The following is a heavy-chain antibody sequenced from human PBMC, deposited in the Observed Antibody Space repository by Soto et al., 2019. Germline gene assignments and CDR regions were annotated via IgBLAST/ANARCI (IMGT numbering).Heavy chain of an antibody. CDR1: GFTFSSYG. J-gene: IGHJ2*01. CDR2: IWYDGSNK. D-gene: IGHD5-18*01. Sequence: QVQLVESGGGVVQPGRSLRLSCAASGFTFSSYGMHWVRQAPGKGLEWVAVIWYDGSNKYYADSVKGRFTISRDNSKNTLHLQMNSLRAEDTAVYYCARADTADWYFDLWGRGTLVTVSS. V-gene: IGHV3-33*01. CDR3: ARADTADWYFDL.